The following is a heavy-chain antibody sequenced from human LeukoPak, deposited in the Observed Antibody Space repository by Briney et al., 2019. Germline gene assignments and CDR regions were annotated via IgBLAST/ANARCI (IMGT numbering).Heavy chain of an antibody. CDR3: ATSRKQWLNIIDY. CDR2: INHSGST. V-gene: IGHV4-34*01. CDR1: GGSFSGYY. D-gene: IGHD6-19*01. J-gene: IGHJ4*02. Sequence: SETLSLTCAVYGGSFSGYYWSWIRQPPGKGLEWIGEINHSGSTNYNPSLKSRVTISVDTSKNQFSLKLSSVTAADTAVYYCATSRKQWLNIIDYWGQGTLVTVSS.